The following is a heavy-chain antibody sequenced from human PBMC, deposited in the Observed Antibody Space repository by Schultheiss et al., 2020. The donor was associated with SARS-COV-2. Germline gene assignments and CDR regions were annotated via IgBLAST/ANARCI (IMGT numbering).Heavy chain of an antibody. V-gene: IGHV4-34*01. CDR2: INHSGST. CDR1: GGSFSGYY. Sequence: SETLSLTCAVYGGSFSGYYWSWIRQPPGKGLEWIGEINHSGSTNYNPSLKSRVTMSVDTSKNQFSLKLSSVTAADTAVYYCARDISSGSNHYGLDVWGQGTTVTVSS. D-gene: IGHD6-6*01. J-gene: IGHJ6*02. CDR3: ARDISSGSNHYGLDV.